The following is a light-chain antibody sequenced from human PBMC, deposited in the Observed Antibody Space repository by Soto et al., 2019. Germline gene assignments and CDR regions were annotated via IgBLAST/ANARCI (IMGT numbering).Light chain of an antibody. CDR2: GAS. V-gene: IGKV3-20*01. CDR1: QSVSSSY. Sequence: EIVWTQSPGTLSLSPGERATLSCRASQSVSSSYLAWYQQKPGQAPRLLIYGASSRASGIPDRFSGSGSGTEFALTISRLEREDFAVYSCQKYDSPPPYTFGQGTKLEIK. J-gene: IGKJ2*01. CDR3: QKYDSPPPYT.